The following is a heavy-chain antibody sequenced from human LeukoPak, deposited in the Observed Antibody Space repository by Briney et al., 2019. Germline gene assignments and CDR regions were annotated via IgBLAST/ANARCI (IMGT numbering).Heavy chain of an antibody. J-gene: IGHJ4*02. Sequence: GGSLRLSCAASGFTFSSYAMHWVRQAPGKGLEWVAVISYDGSNKYYADSVKGRFTISRDNSKNTLYLQMNSLRAEDTAVYYCARDPGGAYDFWSGYSPYFDYWGQGTLVTVSS. CDR1: GFTFSSYA. CDR2: ISYDGSNK. V-gene: IGHV3-30-3*01. D-gene: IGHD3-3*01. CDR3: ARDPGGAYDFWSGYSPYFDY.